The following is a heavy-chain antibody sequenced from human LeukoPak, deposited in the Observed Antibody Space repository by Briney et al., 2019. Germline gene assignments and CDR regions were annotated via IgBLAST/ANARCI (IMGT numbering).Heavy chain of an antibody. CDR1: GFTFSNAW. D-gene: IGHD3-9*01. J-gene: IGHJ4*02. V-gene: IGHV3-15*01. CDR2: IKSKTDEGIT. Sequence: PGGSLRLSCATSGFTFSNAWMSWVRQAPGKGLEWVGRIKSKTDEGITDYAAPVKGRFTISRDDSKNTLYLQMNSLKTEDTAVYYCTSLRYFDWLLSGGYFDYWGQGTLVTVSS. CDR3: TSLRYFDWLLSGGYFDY.